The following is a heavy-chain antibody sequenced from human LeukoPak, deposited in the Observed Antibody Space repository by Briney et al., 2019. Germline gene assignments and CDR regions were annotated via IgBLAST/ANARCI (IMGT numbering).Heavy chain of an antibody. D-gene: IGHD3-22*01. CDR3: AKDGREGYYDSSGYPHN. CDR1: GITFSSYA. V-gene: IGHV3-23*01. J-gene: IGHJ4*02. Sequence: GGSLRLSCAASGITFSSYAMSWVRQAPGKGLEWVSAISGSGGSTYYADSVKGRFTISRDNSKNTLYLQMNSLRAEDTAVYYCAKDGREGYYDSSGYPHNWGQGTLVTVSS. CDR2: ISGSGGST.